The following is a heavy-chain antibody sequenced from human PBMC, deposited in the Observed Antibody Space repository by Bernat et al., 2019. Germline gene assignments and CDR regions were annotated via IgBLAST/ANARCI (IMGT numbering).Heavy chain of an antibody. V-gene: IGHV4-39*01. CDR2: IYYSGST. CDR3: ARLSALLWFGELFPHDYYGMDV. J-gene: IGHJ6*02. Sequence: QLQLQESGPGLVKPSETLSLTCTVSGGSISSSSYYWGWIRQPPGKGLEWIGSIYYSGSTYYNPSLKSRVTISVDTSKNQFSLKLSSVTAADTAVYYCARLSALLWFGELFPHDYYGMDVWGQGTTVTVSS. CDR1: GGSISSSSYY. D-gene: IGHD3-10*01.